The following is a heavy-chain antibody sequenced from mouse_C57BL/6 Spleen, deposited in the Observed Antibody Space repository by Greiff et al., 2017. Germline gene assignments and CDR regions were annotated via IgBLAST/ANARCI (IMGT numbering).Heavy chain of an antibody. J-gene: IGHJ2*01. CDR1: GYTFTSYW. Sequence: QVQLQQPGAELVMPGASVKLSCKASGYTFTSYWMHWVKQRPGQGLEWIGEIDPSDSYTNYNQKFKGKSTLTVDKSSSTAYMQRSSLTSEDAAVYYCARSWSYYFDYWGQGTTLTVSS. D-gene: IGHD1-1*02. V-gene: IGHV1-69*01. CDR2: IDPSDSYT. CDR3: ARSWSYYFDY.